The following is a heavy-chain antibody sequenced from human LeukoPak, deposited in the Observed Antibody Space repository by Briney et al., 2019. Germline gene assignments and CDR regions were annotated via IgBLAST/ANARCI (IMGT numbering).Heavy chain of an antibody. J-gene: IGHJ5*02. V-gene: IGHV3-53*01. CDR1: GFTVSSNY. CDR2: IYSGAST. D-gene: IGHD3-10*01. CDR3: ARAATLNYGSGSYLGFDP. Sequence: PGGPLRLSCAASGFTVSSNYMYWVRQAPGKGLEWVSIIYSGASTYYADSVKGRFTISRDNSKNTLYLQMNSLRAEDTAVYYCARAATLNYGSGSYLGFDPWGQGTLVTVSS.